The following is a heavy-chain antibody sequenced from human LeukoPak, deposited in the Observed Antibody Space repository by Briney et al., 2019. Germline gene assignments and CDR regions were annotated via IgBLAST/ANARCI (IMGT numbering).Heavy chain of an antibody. CDR1: GYTFSNYG. CDR3: ARARGHWNYDF. D-gene: IGHD1-7*01. CDR2: ISAYNGNA. V-gene: IGHV1-18*01. J-gene: IGHJ4*02. Sequence: DSVKVSCKASGYTFSNYGITWVRQAPGQGLEWMGWISAYNGNANYAQKVQGRVTMTTDTSTSTAYMELRSLRSDDTAVYYCARARGHWNYDFWGQGTLVTVSS.